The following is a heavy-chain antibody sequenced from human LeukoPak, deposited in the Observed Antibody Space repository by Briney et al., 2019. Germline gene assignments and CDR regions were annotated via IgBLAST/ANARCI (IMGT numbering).Heavy chain of an antibody. D-gene: IGHD5-18*01. Sequence: GASVKVSCKTSGYTFTRYGVSWVRQAPGQRLEWMGWISTYNYNTNYAQKFRGRVTLTKDTSTSTVYIELRSLRSDDTAIYYCARQVDTTMALPDYWGQGTLVTVSS. J-gene: IGHJ4*02. V-gene: IGHV1-18*01. CDR2: ISTYNYNT. CDR3: ARQVDTTMALPDY. CDR1: GYTFTRYG.